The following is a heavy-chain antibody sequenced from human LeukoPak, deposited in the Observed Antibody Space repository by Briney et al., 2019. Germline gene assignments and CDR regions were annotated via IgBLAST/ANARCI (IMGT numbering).Heavy chain of an antibody. CDR1: GFTFSSYS. CDR3: ATDNLWNCSGVTCYAQSLVY. Sequence: GGSLRLSCAASGFTFSSYSMNWVRQAPGKGLEWVSYISSSSSTIYYADSVKGRFTISRDNAKNSLYLQVNSLRAEDTAVYYCATDNLWNCSGVTCYAQSLVYWGQGTLVTVSS. J-gene: IGHJ4*02. V-gene: IGHV3-48*01. CDR2: ISSSSSTI. D-gene: IGHD2-15*01.